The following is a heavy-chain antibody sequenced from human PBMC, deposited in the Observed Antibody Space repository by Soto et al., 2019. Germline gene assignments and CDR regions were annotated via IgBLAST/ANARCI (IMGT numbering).Heavy chain of an antibody. CDR2: IIQDGRAI. V-gene: IGHV3-7*03. CDR3: ARGGELSLLPLDY. D-gene: IGHD2-15*01. J-gene: IGHJ4*02. Sequence: PGGSLRLSCAASGFSSSDYWMSWVRQAPGRGLEWVAHIIQDGRAIYYVDSVRGRFTISRDSAGNSVFLEMHRLRVEDTAVYYCARGGELSLLPLDYWGRGTLVTVSS. CDR1: GFSSSDYW.